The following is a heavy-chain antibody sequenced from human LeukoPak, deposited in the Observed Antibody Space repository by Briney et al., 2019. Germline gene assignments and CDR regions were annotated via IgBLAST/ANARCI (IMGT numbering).Heavy chain of an antibody. D-gene: IGHD2-15*01. CDR3: ARHSLRYCSGGSRYIDY. CDR1: GGSISSYY. J-gene: IGHJ4*02. CDR2: IYYSGST. Sequence: SETLSLTCTVSGGSISSYYWSWIRQPPGKGLEWIGYIYYSGSTNYNPSLKSRVTISVDTSKNQFSLKLSSVTAADTAVYYCARHSLRYCSGGSRYIDYWGQGTLVTVSS. V-gene: IGHV4-59*08.